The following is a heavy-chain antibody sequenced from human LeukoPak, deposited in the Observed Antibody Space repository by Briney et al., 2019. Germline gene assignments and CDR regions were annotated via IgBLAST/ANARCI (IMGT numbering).Heavy chain of an antibody. J-gene: IGHJ3*01. Sequence: GGSLRLSCAGSGFTFSGYSLNWVRQAPGKGLEWVSSITSSSSSMYYADSVKGRFTISRDNAESSVYLQTNSLRVDDTGLYYCTRDIDDVLTGDDAFDVWGQGTVVTVSS. CDR3: TRDIDDVLTGDDAFDV. V-gene: IGHV3-21*03. CDR1: GFTFSGYS. D-gene: IGHD3-9*01. CDR2: ITSSSSSM.